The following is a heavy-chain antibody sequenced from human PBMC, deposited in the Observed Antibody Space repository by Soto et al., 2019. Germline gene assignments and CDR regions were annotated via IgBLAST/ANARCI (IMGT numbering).Heavy chain of an antibody. CDR2: IYYSGTT. J-gene: IGHJ6*02. Sequence: PSETLSLTCTVSGGSIISGDYCWSWIRKPPGKGLEWIGYIYYSGTTFYNPSLKSRVTISVDTSKNQFALKLSSVTAADTAVYYCAREGAARGYYYYGMDVWGQGTTVTVSS. V-gene: IGHV4-30-4*02. CDR1: GGSIISGDYC. D-gene: IGHD3-16*01. CDR3: AREGAARGYYYYGMDV.